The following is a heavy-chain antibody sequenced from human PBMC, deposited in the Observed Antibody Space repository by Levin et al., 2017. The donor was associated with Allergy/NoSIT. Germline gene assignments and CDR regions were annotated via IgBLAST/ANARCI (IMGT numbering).Heavy chain of an antibody. V-gene: IGHV4-39*01. Sequence: TSETLSLTCTVSGGSISSSSYYWGWIRQPPGKGLEWIGSIYYSGSTYYNPSLKSRVTISVDTSKNQFSLKLSSVTAADTAVYYCALSRGYGDHGSPFEDAFDIWGQGTMVTVSS. CDR1: GGSISSSSYY. CDR2: IYYSGST. D-gene: IGHD4-17*01. CDR3: ALSRGYGDHGSPFEDAFDI. J-gene: IGHJ3*02.